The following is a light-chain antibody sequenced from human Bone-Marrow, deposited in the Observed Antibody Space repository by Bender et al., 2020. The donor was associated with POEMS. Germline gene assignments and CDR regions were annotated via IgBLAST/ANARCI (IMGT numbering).Light chain of an antibody. J-gene: IGLJ3*02. V-gene: IGLV2-23*01. CDR3: CSYTTGHTWV. CDR2: EGS. Sequence: QSALTQPASVSGSPGQSISISCTATSSDVRSYNLVSWYQHHPGKVPKVVVYEGSRRPSGVSGRFSGSNSGDTASLTISGLQADDEADYYCCSYTTGHTWVFGGGTKLTVL. CDR1: SSDVRSYNL.